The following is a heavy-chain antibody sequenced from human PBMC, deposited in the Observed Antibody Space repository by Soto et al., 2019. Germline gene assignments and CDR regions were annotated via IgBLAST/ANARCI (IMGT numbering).Heavy chain of an antibody. Sequence: PGGSLRLSCAASGLTFSNYAMNWVRQAPGKGLEWVSNISGSGDSTYYADSVKGRFTISRDNSKNTLHLQMNSLRAEDTAIYYCVKEGSGWYSRGCFDLWGRGTMVTVSS. V-gene: IGHV3-23*01. D-gene: IGHD6-19*01. CDR2: ISGSGDST. CDR1: GLTFSNYA. J-gene: IGHJ3*01. CDR3: VKEGSGWYSRGCFDL.